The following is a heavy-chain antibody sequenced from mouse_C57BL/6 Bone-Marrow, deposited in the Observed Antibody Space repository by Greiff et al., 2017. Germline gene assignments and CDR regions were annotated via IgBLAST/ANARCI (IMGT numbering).Heavy chain of an antibody. CDR3: ARRHY. V-gene: IGHV1-76*01. CDR1: GYTFTDYY. J-gene: IGHJ2*01. CDR2: IYPGSGNT. Sequence: VQLQQSGAELVRPGASVKLSCKASGYTFTDYYINWVKQRPGQGLEWIARIYPGSGNTYYNEKFKGKATLTAEKSSSTAYMQLNSLTSEDSAVYFCARRHYWGQGTTLTVSS.